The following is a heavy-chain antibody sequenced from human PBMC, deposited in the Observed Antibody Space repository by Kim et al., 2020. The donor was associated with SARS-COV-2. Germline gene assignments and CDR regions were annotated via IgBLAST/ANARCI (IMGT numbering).Heavy chain of an antibody. J-gene: IGHJ4*02. Sequence: GGSLRLSCAASGFTFDDYGMSWVRQAPGKGLEWVSGINWNGGSTGYADSVKGRFTISRDNAKNSLYLQMNSLRAEDTALYYCARVYGDYSRYYFDYWGQGTLVTVSS. D-gene: IGHD4-17*01. CDR2: INWNGGST. CDR3: ARVYGDYSRYYFDY. CDR1: GFTFDDYG. V-gene: IGHV3-20*04.